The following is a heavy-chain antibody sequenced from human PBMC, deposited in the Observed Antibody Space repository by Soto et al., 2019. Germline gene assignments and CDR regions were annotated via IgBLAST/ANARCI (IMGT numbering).Heavy chain of an antibody. D-gene: IGHD5-18*01. CDR3: ARHGGYSYEDYFDY. CDR2: ISAYNGNT. CDR1: GYTFTSYA. J-gene: IGHJ4*02. Sequence: QVQLVQSGAEVKKPGASVKVSCKASGYTFTSYAISWVRQAPGQGLEWMGWISAYNGNTNYAQKLQGRVTMTRDTTTSTDYLELRSLRSDDTAVYYCARHGGYSYEDYFDYWGQGTLVTVSS. V-gene: IGHV1-18*01.